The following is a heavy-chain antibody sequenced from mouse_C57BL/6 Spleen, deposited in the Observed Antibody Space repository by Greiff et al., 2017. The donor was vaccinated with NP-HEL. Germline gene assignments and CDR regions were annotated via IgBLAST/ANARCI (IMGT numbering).Heavy chain of an antibody. J-gene: IGHJ3*01. D-gene: IGHD2-4*01. CDR2: INPNNGGT. CDR3: ARGGLRRGFAD. Sequence: EVQLQQSGPELVKPGASVKISCKASGYTFTDYYMNWVKQSHGKSLEWIGDINPNNGGTSYNQKFKGKATLTVDKSSSTAYMELRSLTSADSAVYYCARGGLRRGFADWGQGTLVTVSA. V-gene: IGHV1-26*01. CDR1: GYTFTDYY.